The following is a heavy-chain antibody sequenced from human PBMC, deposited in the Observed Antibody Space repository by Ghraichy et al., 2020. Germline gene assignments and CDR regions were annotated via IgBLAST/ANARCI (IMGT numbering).Heavy chain of an antibody. V-gene: IGHV6-1*01. Sequence: SETPSLTTCDISGDSVSSNSAAWNWIRQSPSRGLEWLGRTYYRSKWYNDYAVSVKSRITINPDTSKNQFSLQLNSVTPEDTAVYYCTRGLNWGHYYYYYMDVWGKGTTVTVSS. J-gene: IGHJ6*03. CDR3: TRGLNWGHYYYYYMDV. D-gene: IGHD7-27*01. CDR2: TYYRSKWYN. CDR1: GDSVSSNSAA.